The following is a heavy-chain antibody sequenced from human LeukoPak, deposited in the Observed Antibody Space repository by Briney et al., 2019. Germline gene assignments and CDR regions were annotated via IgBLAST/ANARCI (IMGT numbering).Heavy chain of an antibody. J-gene: IGHJ4*02. D-gene: IGHD3-22*01. Sequence: PSETLSLTCTVSGGSISSYYWSWIRQPPGKGLEWIGYIYYSGSTNYNPSLKSRVTISVDTSKNQFSLKPSSVTAADTAVYYCARLGGYYYDSSGYYPPYYFDYWGQGTLGSVSS. CDR1: GGSISSYY. CDR2: IYYSGST. CDR3: ARLGGYYYDSSGYYPPYYFDY. V-gene: IGHV4-59*08.